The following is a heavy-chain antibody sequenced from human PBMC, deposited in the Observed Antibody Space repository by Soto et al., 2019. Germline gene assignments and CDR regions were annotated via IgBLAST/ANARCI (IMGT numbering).Heavy chain of an antibody. CDR3: ATYCSSTSCSRVDY. J-gene: IGHJ4*02. CDR1: GYTFTSYA. Sequence: GASVKVSCKASGYTFTSYAMHWVRQAPGQRLEWMGWINAGNGNTKYSQKFQGSVTITRDTSASTAYMELSSLRSEDTAVYYCATYCSSTSCSRVDYWGQGTLVTVSS. CDR2: INAGNGNT. V-gene: IGHV1-3*01. D-gene: IGHD2-2*01.